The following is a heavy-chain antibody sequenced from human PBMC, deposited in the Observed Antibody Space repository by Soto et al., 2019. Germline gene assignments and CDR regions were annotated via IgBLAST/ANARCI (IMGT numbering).Heavy chain of an antibody. V-gene: IGHV3-64D*06. J-gene: IGHJ3*02. CDR1: GFTFSSYA. CDR3: VKDESYESTDIALDAYDI. D-gene: IGHD3-22*01. CDR2: ISSNGGST. Sequence: GGSLRLSCSASGFTFSSYAMHWVRQAPGKGLEYVSAISSNGGSTYYADSVKGRFTISRDNSKNTLYLQMSSLRDEDTAVYYRVKDESYESTDIALDAYDIWGQGTRVTV.